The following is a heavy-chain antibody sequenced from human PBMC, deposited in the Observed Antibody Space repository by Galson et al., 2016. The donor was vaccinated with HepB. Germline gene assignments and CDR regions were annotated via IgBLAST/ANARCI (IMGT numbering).Heavy chain of an antibody. V-gene: IGHV1-3*01. Sequence: SVKVSCKASAYPFTTYAIHWVRQAPGQRLEWMGWINAGDHNTRFSQRFQDRVTIRRDTSASTTYMELSSLRFDDTAVYYCASLFGTTGAFDIWGQGTMVTVSS. CDR1: AYPFTTYA. CDR3: ASLFGTTGAFDI. J-gene: IGHJ3*02. CDR2: INAGDHNT. D-gene: IGHD1-7*01.